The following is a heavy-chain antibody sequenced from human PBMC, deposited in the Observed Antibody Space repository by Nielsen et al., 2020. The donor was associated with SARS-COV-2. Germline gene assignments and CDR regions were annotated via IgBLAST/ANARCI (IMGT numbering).Heavy chain of an antibody. V-gene: IGHV4-34*01. D-gene: IGHD6-19*01. Sequence: SETLSLTCAVYGGSFSGYYWSWIRQPPGKGLEWIGEINHSGSTNYNPSLKSRVTISVDTSKNQFSLKLSSVIAADTAVYYCARVYSSGWGRFDYWGQGTLVTVSS. J-gene: IGHJ4*02. CDR3: ARVYSSGWGRFDY. CDR1: GGSFSGYY. CDR2: INHSGST.